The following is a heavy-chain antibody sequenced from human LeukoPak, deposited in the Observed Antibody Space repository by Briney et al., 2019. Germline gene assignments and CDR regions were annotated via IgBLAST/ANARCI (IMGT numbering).Heavy chain of an antibody. J-gene: IGHJ4*02. CDR2: IKQDGSEK. Sequence: GGSLRLSCAAPGFTFSSYWMSWVRQAPGKGLEWVANIKQDGSEKYYVDSVKGRFTISRDNAKNSLYLQMNSLRAEDTAVYYCARCGNRGGSYSYWGQGTLVTVSS. CDR3: ARCGNRGGSYSY. V-gene: IGHV3-7*01. CDR1: GFTFSSYW. D-gene: IGHD1-26*01.